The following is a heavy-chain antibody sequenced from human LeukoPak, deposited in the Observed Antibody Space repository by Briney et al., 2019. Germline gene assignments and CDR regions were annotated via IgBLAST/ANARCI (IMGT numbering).Heavy chain of an antibody. CDR3: VRDRFGESVH. V-gene: IGHV3-48*03. J-gene: IGHJ4*02. CDR2: IGTLASTI. CDR1: GFTFSSYE. Sequence: GGSLRLSCAASGFTFSSYELNWVRQARGKGREWVFFIGTLASTISYPDSVPGRFTLSRYNAPNSLYLQMSRLRAEDTAVYYCVRDRFGESVHWGQGTLFTVSS. D-gene: IGHD3-16*01.